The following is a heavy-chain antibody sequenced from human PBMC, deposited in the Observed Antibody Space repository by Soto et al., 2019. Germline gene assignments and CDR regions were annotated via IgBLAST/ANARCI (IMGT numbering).Heavy chain of an antibody. D-gene: IGHD2-21*01. CDR2: IHAGSDNT. J-gene: IGHJ6*02. V-gene: IGHV1-3*01. Sequence: QVQFVQSGAEVKEPGASVQVSCNASGSTFTAITLHWVRQAPGQRLEWMGCIHAGSDNTEYSQTFPDRLTINRDTSASIVYMELSSLRAEDTALYYCARAYLKLGMDVWGQGTTVTVSS. CDR3: ARAYLKLGMDV. CDR1: GSTFTAIT.